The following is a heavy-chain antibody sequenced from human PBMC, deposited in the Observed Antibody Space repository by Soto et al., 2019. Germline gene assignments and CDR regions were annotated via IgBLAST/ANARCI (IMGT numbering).Heavy chain of an antibody. CDR2: IVVGSGHT. CDR1: GFPFSSSV. J-gene: IGHJ2*01. CDR3: ATPYYGDYWYFDL. Sequence: QMQLVQSGPEVKKPGTSVKVSCKASGFPFSSSVVQWVRQGRGQRLEWIGWIVVGSGHTKYAQKFQERVSITRDMSTSTAYMELTSLRSEDTAMYYCATPYYGDYWYFDLWGRGTLVTVSS. V-gene: IGHV1-58*01. D-gene: IGHD4-17*01.